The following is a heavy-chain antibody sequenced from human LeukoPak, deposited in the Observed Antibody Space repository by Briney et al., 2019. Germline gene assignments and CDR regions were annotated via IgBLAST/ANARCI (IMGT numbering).Heavy chain of an antibody. D-gene: IGHD4-23*01. J-gene: IGHJ4*02. CDR1: GFTFSSYE. CDR3: ARDYGGSSPFDY. Sequence: GGSLRLSCAASGFTFSSYEMHWVRQAPGKGLEWVSYISSSGSTMYYADSVKGRFTISRDNAKNSLYLQMNSLRAEDTAVYYCARDYGGSSPFDYWGQGTLVTVSS. V-gene: IGHV3-48*03. CDR2: ISSSGSTM.